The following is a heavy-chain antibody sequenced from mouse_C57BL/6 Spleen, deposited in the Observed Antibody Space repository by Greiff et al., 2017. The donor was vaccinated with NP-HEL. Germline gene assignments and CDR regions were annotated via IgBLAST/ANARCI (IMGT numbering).Heavy chain of an antibody. CDR2: IDPSDSYT. CDR3: ARSLYGSDFDY. J-gene: IGHJ2*01. Sequence: VQLQQPGAELVKPGASVKLSCKASGYTFTSYWMQWVKQRPGQGLEWIGEIDPSDSYTNYNQKFKGKATLTVDTSSSTAYMQRSSLTSEDSAVYYCARSLYGSDFDYWGQGTTLTVSS. V-gene: IGHV1-50*01. CDR1: GYTFTSYW. D-gene: IGHD1-1*01.